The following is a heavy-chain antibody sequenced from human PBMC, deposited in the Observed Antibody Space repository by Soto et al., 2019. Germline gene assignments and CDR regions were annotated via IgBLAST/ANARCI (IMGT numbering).Heavy chain of an antibody. CDR3: AKGVDSSGYSHFAY. V-gene: IGHV3-23*01. D-gene: IGHD3-22*01. Sequence: EVQLLESGGGLVQPGGSLRLSCAASGFTFSSYAMTWVRQAPGKGLEWVSAISGSGGSTYYADSVKGRFTISRDSSKNTVYLQMTSLRAEDAAVYYCAKGVDSSGYSHFAYGGQGTVVTVSS. J-gene: IGHJ4*02. CDR2: ISGSGGST. CDR1: GFTFSSYA.